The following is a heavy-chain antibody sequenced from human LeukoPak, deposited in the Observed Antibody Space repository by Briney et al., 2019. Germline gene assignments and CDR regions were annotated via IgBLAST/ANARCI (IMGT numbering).Heavy chain of an antibody. J-gene: IGHJ4*02. CDR2: INPHSGGT. CDR1: EYIFTDYY. D-gene: IGHD3-9*01. Sequence: ASVKVSCKASEYIFTDYYIHWVRQAPGQGLEWMGWINPHSGGTNYAQNFQDRVTMTGDTSISTAYMELSRLISDDTAIYYCARGGDNYDILTQWGQETLVTVSS. CDR3: ARGGDNYDILTQ. V-gene: IGHV1-2*02.